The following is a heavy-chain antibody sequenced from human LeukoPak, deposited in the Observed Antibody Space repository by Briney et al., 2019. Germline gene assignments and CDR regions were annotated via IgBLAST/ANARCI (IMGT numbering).Heavy chain of an antibody. D-gene: IGHD4-17*01. J-gene: IGHJ4*02. V-gene: IGHV1-69*13. Sequence: ASVKVSCKASGGTFSSYAISWVRQAPGQGLEWMGGIIPIFGTANYAQKFQGGVTITADESTSTAYMELSSLRSEDTAVYYCARGARSRVTTEFYFDYWGQGTLVTVSS. CDR1: GGTFSSYA. CDR3: ARGARSRVTTEFYFDY. CDR2: IIPIFGTA.